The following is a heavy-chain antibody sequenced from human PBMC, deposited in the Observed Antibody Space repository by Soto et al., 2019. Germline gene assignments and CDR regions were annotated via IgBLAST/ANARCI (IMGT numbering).Heavy chain of an antibody. D-gene: IGHD3-16*01. CDR1: GFSFSDYY. J-gene: IGHJ4*02. CDR3: ARDTGGSYDY. V-gene: IGHV3-72*01. CDR2: SRNKANSYNP. Sequence: EVKLVESGGGLVQPGGSLRLSCAASGFSFSDYYMDWVRQVPGKGLEWVGRSRNKANSYNPEYAPSVKDRFCISRDNSKDSMYLQMNSLKTEDTAVYYCARDTGGSYDYWGQGALVTVSS.